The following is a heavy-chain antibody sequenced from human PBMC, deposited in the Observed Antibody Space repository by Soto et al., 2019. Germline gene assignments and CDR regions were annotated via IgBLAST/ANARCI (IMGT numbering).Heavy chain of an antibody. CDR2: MNPNSGNT. D-gene: IGHD3-3*01. V-gene: IGHV1-8*01. Sequence: GASVKVSCKASGYTFTSYDINWVRQATGQGLEWMGWMNPNSGNTGHAQKFQGRVTMTRNTSISTAYMELSSLRSEDTAVYYCARALRFLEWLPPDYWGQGTLVTVSS. CDR3: ARALRFLEWLPPDY. J-gene: IGHJ4*02. CDR1: GYTFTSYD.